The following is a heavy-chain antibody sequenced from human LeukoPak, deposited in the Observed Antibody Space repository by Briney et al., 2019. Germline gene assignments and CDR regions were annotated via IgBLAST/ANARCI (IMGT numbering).Heavy chain of an antibody. D-gene: IGHD3-16*01. CDR1: GSTFSDYY. Sequence: GRSLRLSCAASGSTFSDYYMSWIRQAPGKGLEWVSTIKGIGTTTYYADSLKGRFTISRDNAKNSMFLQMSSLRADDTAISYCARAGELRYMDVWGKGTAVTVSS. V-gene: IGHV3-11*04. J-gene: IGHJ6*03. CDR3: ARAGELRYMDV. CDR2: IKGIGTTT.